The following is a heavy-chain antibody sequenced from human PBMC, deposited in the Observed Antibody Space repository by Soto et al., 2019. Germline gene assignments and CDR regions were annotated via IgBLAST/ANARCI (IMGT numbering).Heavy chain of an antibody. D-gene: IGHD3-3*01. Sequence: SETLSLTCAVYGGSFSGYDWSWIRQPPGKGLEWIGYIYCSGSTKYNPSLKRRVTISVDTSKNQFSLKLSSVPAADTAVYYCARDRDDFWSGSYYYYGMDVWGQGTTVTVSS. CDR3: ARDRDDFWSGSYYYYGMDV. J-gene: IGHJ6*02. CDR1: GGSFSGYD. CDR2: IYCSGST. V-gene: IGHV4-59*01.